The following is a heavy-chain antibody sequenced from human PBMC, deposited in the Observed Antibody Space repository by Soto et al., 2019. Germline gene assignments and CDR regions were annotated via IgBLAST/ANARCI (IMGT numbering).Heavy chain of an antibody. D-gene: IGHD1-26*01. CDR2: ISAYNGNT. J-gene: IGHJ4*02. CDR1: GYSFTSYW. CDR3: ARQRGRAWELNFDY. Sequence: GESLQISCKVSGYSFTSYWIGWVRQAPGQGLEWMGWISAYNGNTNYAQKLQGRVTMTTDTSTSTAYMELRSLRSDDTAVYYCARQRGRAWELNFDYWGQGNLVTASS. V-gene: IGHV1-18*04.